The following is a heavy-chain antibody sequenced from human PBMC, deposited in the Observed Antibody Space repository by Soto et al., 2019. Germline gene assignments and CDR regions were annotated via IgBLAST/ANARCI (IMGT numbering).Heavy chain of an antibody. CDR1: GYTFTSYA. CDR3: ARDHSTYDILPGPSLSYGMDV. J-gene: IGHJ6*02. Sequence: ASVKVSCKASGYTFTSYAMHWVRQAPGQRLEWMGWINAGNGNTKYSQKFQGRVTITRDTSASTAYMELSSLRSEDTAVYYCARDHSTYDILPGPSLSYGMDVWGQGTTVNVS. CDR2: INAGNGNT. V-gene: IGHV1-3*01. D-gene: IGHD3-9*01.